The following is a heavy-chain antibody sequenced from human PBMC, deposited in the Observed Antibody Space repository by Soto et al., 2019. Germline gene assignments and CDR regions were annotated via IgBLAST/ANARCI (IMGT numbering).Heavy chain of an antibody. Sequence: ASVKVSWKASGYTFTSYDINWVRQATGQGLEWMGWMNPNSGNTGYAQKFQGRVTMTRNTSISTAYMELSSLRSEDTAVYYCARGTTVTTYYYSYYMDVWGKGTTVTVSS. J-gene: IGHJ6*03. CDR2: MNPNSGNT. CDR1: GYTFTSYD. CDR3: ARGTTVTTYYYSYYMDV. D-gene: IGHD4-17*01. V-gene: IGHV1-8*01.